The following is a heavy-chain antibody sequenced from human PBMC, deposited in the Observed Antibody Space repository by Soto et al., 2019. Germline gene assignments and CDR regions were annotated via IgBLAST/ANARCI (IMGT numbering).Heavy chain of an antibody. CDR1: GYTFSKYD. Sequence: QVQLVQSGAEMKRPGASVKVSCKASGYTFSKYDVSRVRQAPGQGLEWLGLISPNSGRASYSEKFQGRVTMSTDTPTTTAYLELRSLRSDDTAVYYCVRQYFDFWTDYPDFDYWGQGTLVTVSS. D-gene: IGHD3-3*01. V-gene: IGHV1-18*04. CDR3: VRQYFDFWTDYPDFDY. CDR2: ISPNSGRA. J-gene: IGHJ4*02.